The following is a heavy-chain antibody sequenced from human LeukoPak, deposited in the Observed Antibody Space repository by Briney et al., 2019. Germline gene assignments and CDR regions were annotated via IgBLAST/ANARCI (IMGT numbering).Heavy chain of an antibody. Sequence: PGGSLRLSCAASGFTFSSYAMSWVRQAPGKGLEWVSAISGSGGSTYYADSVKGRFTISRDSSKNTLYLQMNSLRAEDTAVYYCAKDGVVVVAATAYWGQGTLVTVSS. J-gene: IGHJ4*02. V-gene: IGHV3-23*01. CDR2: ISGSGGST. D-gene: IGHD2-15*01. CDR3: AKDGVVVVAATAY. CDR1: GFTFSSYA.